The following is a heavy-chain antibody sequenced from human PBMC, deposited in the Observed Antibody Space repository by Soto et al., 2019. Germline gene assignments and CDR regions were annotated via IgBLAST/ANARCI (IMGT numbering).Heavy chain of an antibody. CDR2: INPSGGST. J-gene: IGHJ4*02. D-gene: IGHD6-6*01. CDR1: RYTFTSKY. V-gene: IGHV1-46*01. CDR3: ARDFLAARHRYYFDY. Sequence: ASVKVSSKESRYTFTSKYMYWLRQAPGQGLEWMGIINPSGGSTSYAQKFQGRVTMTRDTSTSTVYMELSSLRSEDTAVYYCARDFLAARHRYYFDYWGQGTLVTVSS.